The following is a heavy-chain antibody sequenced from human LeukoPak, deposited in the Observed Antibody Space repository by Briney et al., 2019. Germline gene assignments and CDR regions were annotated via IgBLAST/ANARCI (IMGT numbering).Heavy chain of an antibody. V-gene: IGHV1-24*01. D-gene: IGHD4-17*01. CDR1: GYILTELS. J-gene: IGHJ6*02. Sequence: ASVKVSCKVSGYILTELSMHWVRQAPGKGLEWMGGFDPEDGEKIYAQKFQGRVTMTEDTSTETAYTELSSLRSEDTAVYYCATGWSRATVTTLYYYYGLDVWGQGTTVTVSS. CDR2: FDPEDGEK. CDR3: ATGWSRATVTTLYYYYGLDV.